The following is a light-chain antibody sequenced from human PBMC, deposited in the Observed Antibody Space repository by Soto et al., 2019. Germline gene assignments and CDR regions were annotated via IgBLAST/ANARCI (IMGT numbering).Light chain of an antibody. CDR3: QQYGNPPPNS. CDR2: GAS. J-gene: IGKJ2*01. V-gene: IGKV3-20*01. CDR1: QSISSSY. Sequence: EIVLTQSPGTLSLSPGERATDSCRASQSISSSYLAWYQQKPGQAPRVLIYGASSRATGIPDRFSGSGSGTDFTLTISRLEPEDFAVYFCQQYGNPPPNSFGQGTKVEIK.